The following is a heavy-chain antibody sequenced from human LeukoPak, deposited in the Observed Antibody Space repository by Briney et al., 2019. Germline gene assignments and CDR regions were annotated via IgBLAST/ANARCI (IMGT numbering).Heavy chain of an antibody. J-gene: IGHJ5*02. CDR2: INVEGTRT. CDR3: VRSMSGRNDL. V-gene: IGHV3-74*01. Sequence: ETGGSLRLSCAGSGFTFSNYWVHWVRQAPGKGLVWASRINVEGTRTDYADSVRGRFTISRDNAKNTLYLQMNGLTAEDTAIYYCVRSMSGRNDLWGQGTLVSVSA. CDR1: GFTFSNYW. D-gene: IGHD3-3*01.